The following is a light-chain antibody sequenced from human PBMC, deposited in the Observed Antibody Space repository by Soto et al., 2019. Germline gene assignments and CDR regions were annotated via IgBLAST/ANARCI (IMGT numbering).Light chain of an antibody. CDR3: QQRSNWIT. J-gene: IGKJ5*01. Sequence: EIVLTQYPGTPALAPGGTATPSFRASQSVSSNYLAWYQQKPGQAPRLLMYDASSRATGIPARFSGSGSGTDFTLTIRSLEPEDFAVYYCQQRSNWITFGQGTRLEIK. CDR1: QSVSSNY. CDR2: DAS. V-gene: IGKV3D-20*02.